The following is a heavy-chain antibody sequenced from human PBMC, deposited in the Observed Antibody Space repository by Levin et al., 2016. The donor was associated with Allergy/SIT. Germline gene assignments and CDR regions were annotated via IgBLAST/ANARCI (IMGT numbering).Heavy chain of an antibody. CDR3: ARHRPHGYNFWFPPRDVFDI. J-gene: IGHJ3*02. Sequence: WIRQPPGKGLEWIGYISYSGSTNYNPSLESRVTISVDTSKNQFSLKLSSVTAADTAVYYCARHRPHGYNFWFPPRDVFDIWGQGTMVTVSS. D-gene: IGHD5-24*01. V-gene: IGHV4-59*08. CDR2: ISYSGST.